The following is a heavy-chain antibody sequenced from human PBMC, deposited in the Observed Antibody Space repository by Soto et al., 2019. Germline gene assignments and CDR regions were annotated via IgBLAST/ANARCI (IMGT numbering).Heavy chain of an antibody. CDR2: INAGNGNT. CDR1: GYTFTSYA. D-gene: IGHD5-18*01. CDR3: ARPRQPYYYYYGMDV. Sequence: ASVKVSCKASGYTFTSYAMHWVRQAPGQRLEWMGWINAGNGNTKYSQKFQGRVTITRDTSASTASLELSSLRSEDTAVYYCARPRQPYYYYYGMDVWGQGTTVTVSS. V-gene: IGHV1-3*01. J-gene: IGHJ6*02.